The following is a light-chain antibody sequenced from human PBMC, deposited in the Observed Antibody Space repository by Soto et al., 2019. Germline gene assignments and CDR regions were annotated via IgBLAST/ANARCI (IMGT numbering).Light chain of an antibody. CDR3: QQYESSPRT. J-gene: IGKJ1*01. CDR1: QSVSRY. CDR2: HTS. Sequence: VVLTQSPGTLPFSPGERATLSCRASQSVSRYLAWYQQKPGQAPRLLVYHTSNRATGIPDRFSASGSGTDFTLTISRLETEDFAVYYCQQYESSPRTFGQGTKVDIK. V-gene: IGKV3-20*01.